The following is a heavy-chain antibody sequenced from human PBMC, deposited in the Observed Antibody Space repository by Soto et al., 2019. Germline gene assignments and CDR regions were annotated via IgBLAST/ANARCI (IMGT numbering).Heavy chain of an antibody. D-gene: IGHD3-10*01. CDR3: AREVRHNARFDP. CDR1: GGTFSSYA. CDR2: IIPIFGTA. J-gene: IGHJ5*02. V-gene: IGHV1-69*13. Sequence: GASVKVSCKASGGTFSSYAISWVRQAPGQGLEWMGGIIPIFGTANYAQKFQGRVTITADESTSTAYMELSSLRSEDTAVYYCAREVRHNARFDPWGQGTLVTVSA.